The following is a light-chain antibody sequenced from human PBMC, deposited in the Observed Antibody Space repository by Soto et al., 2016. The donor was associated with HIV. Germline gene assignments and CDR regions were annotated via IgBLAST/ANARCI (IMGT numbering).Light chain of an antibody. V-gene: IGLV3-21*02. CDR2: DDS. J-gene: IGLJ1*01. CDR3: QVWESSSDRYV. CDR1: DIRLQS. Sequence: SYVVTQPPSVSVAPGDTARITCEGDDIRLQSAHWYQQKPGQAPVLVVYDDSARPSGIPERFSGSNSGNTATLTISRVEVGDEADYYCQVWESSSDRYVFGAGTKVIVL.